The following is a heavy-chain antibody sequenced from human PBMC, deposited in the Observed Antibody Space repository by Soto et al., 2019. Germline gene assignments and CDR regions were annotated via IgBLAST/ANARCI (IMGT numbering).Heavy chain of an antibody. J-gene: IGHJ4*02. Sequence: PGGSLRLSCAASGFTFSSYSMNWVGQAPGKGLEGVASISSRSRNIYYADSLKGRFTISRDNAKNSLYLQMNSRRAGDTAGYNSASAIDFWGQGTLVTVSS. CDR3: ASAIDF. CDR2: ISSRSRNI. CDR1: GFTFSSYS. V-gene: IGHV3-21*01.